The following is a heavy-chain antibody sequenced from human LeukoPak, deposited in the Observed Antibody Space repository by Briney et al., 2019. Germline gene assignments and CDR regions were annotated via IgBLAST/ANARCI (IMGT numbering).Heavy chain of an antibody. CDR2: IYTSGST. CDR1: GGSISSYY. Sequence: PSETLSLTCTISGGSISSYYWSWIRQPAGKGLEWIGHIYTSGSTNYNPSLKSRVTMSVDTSKNQFSLKLSSVTAADTAVYYCASSMSGFGYSYGDDAFDIWGQVTMVTVSS. D-gene: IGHD5-18*01. CDR3: ASSMSGFGYSYGDDAFDI. J-gene: IGHJ3*02. V-gene: IGHV4-4*07.